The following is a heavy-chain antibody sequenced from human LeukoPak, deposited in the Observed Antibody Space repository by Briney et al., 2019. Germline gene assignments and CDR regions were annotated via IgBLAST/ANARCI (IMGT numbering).Heavy chain of an antibody. CDR3: ARDLNYFDSSTVSSIR. V-gene: IGHV3-53*01. CDR1: GFTVSSNY. J-gene: IGHJ4*02. CDR2: IYSSGAT. D-gene: IGHD3-22*01. Sequence: GGSLRLSCAASGFTVSSNYMRWVRQAPGKGLEGVSVIYSSGATYYADSVKGRFTISRDISKNTVCLQMSSLRAEDTAMYYCARDLNYFDSSTVSSIRWGQGTLVTVSS.